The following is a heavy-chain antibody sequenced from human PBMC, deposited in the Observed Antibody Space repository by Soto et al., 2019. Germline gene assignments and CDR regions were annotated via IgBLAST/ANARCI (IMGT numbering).Heavy chain of an antibody. V-gene: IGHV1-3*01. CDR1: GYTFTSYA. Sequence: ASVKVTCKASGYTFTSYAMHWVRQAPGQRLEWMGWINAGNGNTKYSQKFQGRVTITRDTSASTAYMELSSLRSEDTAVYYCARDHRGICSGGSCYGYYYGMDVWGQGTTVTVSS. CDR3: ARDHRGICSGGSCYGYYYGMDV. J-gene: IGHJ6*02. CDR2: INAGNGNT. D-gene: IGHD2-15*01.